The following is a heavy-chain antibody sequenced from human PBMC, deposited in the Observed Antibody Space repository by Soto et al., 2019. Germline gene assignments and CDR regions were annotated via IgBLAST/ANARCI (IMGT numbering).Heavy chain of an antibody. Sequence: EVQVLESGGGLVQPGGSLRLSCEASGITFSHYMMTWIRQAPGQGLEWVSTITAGGDGTYYADSVKGRFTMSRETSKNTLYLHMNSLRAEDTAVYYCAPHVYCSGGSCQYDAFAIRGQGTMVTVSS. D-gene: IGHD2-15*01. CDR1: GITFSHYM. CDR2: ITAGGDGT. V-gene: IGHV3-23*01. CDR3: APHVYCSGGSCQYDAFAI. J-gene: IGHJ3*02.